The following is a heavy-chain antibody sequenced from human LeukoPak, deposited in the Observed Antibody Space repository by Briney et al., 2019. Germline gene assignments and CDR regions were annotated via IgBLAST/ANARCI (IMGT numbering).Heavy chain of an antibody. CDR2: IQSDGGNK. D-gene: IGHD3-16*02. J-gene: IGHJ4*02. V-gene: IGHV3-30*02. CDR3: AKGITFGGVIVMGFDY. CDR1: GFPFSNYR. Sequence: GGSLRLSCAASGFPFSNYRMHWVRQAPGKGLEWVAFIQSDGGNKYYADSVKGRFTISRDNSKNTLYLQMNSLRAEDTAVYYCAKGITFGGVIVMGFDYWGQGTLVTVSS.